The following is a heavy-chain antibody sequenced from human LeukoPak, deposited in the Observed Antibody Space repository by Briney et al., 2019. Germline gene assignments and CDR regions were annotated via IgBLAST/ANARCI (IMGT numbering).Heavy chain of an antibody. D-gene: IGHD6-6*01. CDR3: ARGPPWYSSSSPYFDY. V-gene: IGHV1-2*02. CDR2: INPNSGGT. J-gene: IGHJ4*02. Sequence: ASVKVSCKASGYTFTGYYMHWVRQAPGQGLEWMGWINPNSGGTNYAQKFQGRVTMTRDTSISTAYMELSRLRSDDTAVYYCARGPPWYSSSSPYFDYWGQGTLVTVSS. CDR1: GYTFTGYY.